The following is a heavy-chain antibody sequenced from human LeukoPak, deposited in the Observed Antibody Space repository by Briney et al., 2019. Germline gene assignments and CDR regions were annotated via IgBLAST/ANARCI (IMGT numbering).Heavy chain of an antibody. Sequence: GASVKVSCKASGYTFTSYGISWVRQAPGQGLEWMGWISAYNGNTNYAQKLQGRVTMTTDTSTSTAYMEVSSLRSEDMAVYYCARARYETRIWPKSRYDYYYYMDVWGKGTTVTVSS. V-gene: IGHV1-18*03. J-gene: IGHJ6*03. CDR1: GYTFTSYG. D-gene: IGHD3-3*01. CDR3: ARARYETRIWPKSRYDYYYYMDV. CDR2: ISAYNGNT.